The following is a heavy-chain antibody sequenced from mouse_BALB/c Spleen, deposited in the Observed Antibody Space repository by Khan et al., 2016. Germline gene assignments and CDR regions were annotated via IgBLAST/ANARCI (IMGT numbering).Heavy chain of an antibody. V-gene: IGHV5-6-5*01. CDR2: ISSDGNT. D-gene: IGHD2-1*01. J-gene: IGHJ2*01. CDR3: AREDYGNYGDYLDY. CDR1: GFTFRSYA. Sequence: EVELVESGGGLVKPGGSLKLSCAASGFTFRSYAMSWVRQTPEKRLEWVTSISSDGNTYYSDSVKGRFTISRDNARNLLNLQMSSLRSEDTAMYYCAREDYGNYGDYLDYWGQGTTLTVSS.